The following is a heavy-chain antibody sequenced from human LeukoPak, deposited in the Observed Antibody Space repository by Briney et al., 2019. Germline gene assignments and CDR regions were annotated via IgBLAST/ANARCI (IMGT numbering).Heavy chain of an antibody. CDR1: GGSFSGYY. J-gene: IGHJ4*02. V-gene: IGHV4-30-4*08. D-gene: IGHD4-23*01. Sequence: PSETLSLTCAVYGGSFSGYYWSWIRQPPGKGLEWIGYIYYSGSTYYNPSLKSRVTISVDTSKNQFSLKLSSVTAADTAVYYCARTTTVVTPSFDYWGQGTLVTVSS. CDR2: IYYSGST. CDR3: ARTTTVVTPSFDY.